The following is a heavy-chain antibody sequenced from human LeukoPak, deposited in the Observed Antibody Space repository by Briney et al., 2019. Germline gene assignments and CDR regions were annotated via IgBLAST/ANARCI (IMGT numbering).Heavy chain of an antibody. CDR3: AVNYYGSSGDNWGVDY. D-gene: IGHD3-22*01. CDR2: VNPNSGGT. CDR1: VYSLTGYY. J-gene: IGHJ4*02. V-gene: IGHV1-2*02. Sequence: ASVKVSCKGSVYSLTGYYIHWVRQAPGQGLEWMGWVNPNSGGTNYAQKFQGRVTMTRDTSISTAYMELSRLRSDDTAVYYCAVNYYGSSGDNWGVDYWGQGTLVTVSS.